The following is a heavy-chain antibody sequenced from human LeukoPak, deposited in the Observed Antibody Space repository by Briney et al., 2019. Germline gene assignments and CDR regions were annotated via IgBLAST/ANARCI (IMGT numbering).Heavy chain of an antibody. Sequence: GRSLRLSCAASGFTFSSYGMHWVRQAPGKGLEWVAVISYDGSNKYYADSVKGRFTISRDNSKNTLYLQMNSLRAEDTAVYYCAKSGQGSIMITSGGVIAPDYWGQGTLVTVSS. CDR3: AKSGQGSIMITSGGVIAPDY. J-gene: IGHJ4*02. CDR2: ISYDGSNK. D-gene: IGHD3-16*02. V-gene: IGHV3-30*18. CDR1: GFTFSSYG.